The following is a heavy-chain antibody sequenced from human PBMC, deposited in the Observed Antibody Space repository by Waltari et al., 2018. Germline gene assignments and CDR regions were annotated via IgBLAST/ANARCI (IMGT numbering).Heavy chain of an antibody. Sequence: EVQLVESGGGLVQPGGSLRLSCAASGFTFGSHRRNWVRQAPGKGLEWVAYITSSSSASYYADSVKGRVTISRDNAKNSLSLQMNSLRAEDTAVYYCAREYSSSSGKLSDYWGQGTLVTVSP. CDR3: AREYSSSSGKLSDY. CDR2: ITSSSSAS. V-gene: IGHV3-48*01. D-gene: IGHD6-6*01. J-gene: IGHJ4*02. CDR1: GFTFGSHR.